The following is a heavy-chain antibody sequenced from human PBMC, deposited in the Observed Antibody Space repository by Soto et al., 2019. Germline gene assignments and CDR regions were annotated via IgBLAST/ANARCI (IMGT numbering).Heavy chain of an antibody. J-gene: IGHJ4*02. CDR1: GFTFGDYA. CDR2: IRSKAYGGTT. V-gene: IGHV3-49*04. CDR3: TRTVWGSYRSLRHDY. D-gene: IGHD3-16*02. Sequence: EVQLVESGGGLVQPGRSLRLSCTASGFTFGDYAMSWVRQAPGKGLEWGGFIRSKAYGGTTEYAASVKGRFTISRDDSKRIAYLQMNSLKTEDTAVYYCTRTVWGSYRSLRHDYCGQGTLVTVS.